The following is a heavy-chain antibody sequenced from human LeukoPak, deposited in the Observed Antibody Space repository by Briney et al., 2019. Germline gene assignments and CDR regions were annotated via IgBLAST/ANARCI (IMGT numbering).Heavy chain of an antibody. D-gene: IGHD3-22*01. V-gene: IGHV4-59*01. Sequence: SETLSLTCTVSGGSISSYYWSWIRQPPGKGLEWIGYIYYSGSTNYNPSLKSRVTISLDTSKTQFSLKLSSVTAADTAVYYCARARSSGYPDYWGQGTLVTVSS. CDR1: GGSISSYY. J-gene: IGHJ4*02. CDR2: IYYSGST. CDR3: ARARSSGYPDY.